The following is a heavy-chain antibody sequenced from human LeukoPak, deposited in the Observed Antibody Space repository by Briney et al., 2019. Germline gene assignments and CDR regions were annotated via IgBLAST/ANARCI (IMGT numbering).Heavy chain of an antibody. CDR3: ASSITMIVVVIPWRID. CDR1: GGSISSSSYY. V-gene: IGHV4-39*01. D-gene: IGHD3-22*01. CDR2: IYYSGST. J-gene: IGHJ4*02. Sequence: SETLSLTCTVSGGSISSSSYYWGWIRQPPGKGLEWIGSIYYSGSTYYNPSLKSRVTISVDTSKNQFSLKLSSVTAADTAVYYCASSITMIVVVIPWRIDWGQGTLVTVSS.